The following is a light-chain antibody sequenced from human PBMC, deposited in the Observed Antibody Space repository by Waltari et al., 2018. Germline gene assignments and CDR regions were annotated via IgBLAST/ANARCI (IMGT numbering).Light chain of an antibody. CDR3: SIYMGSGIWV. CDR2: KGN. V-gene: IGLV8-61*01. Sequence: QTVVTQEPSLSVSPGGTVTLTCALSSVSVSSTSYATWYQQTPGQPPRTLVYKGNSRSSGVPDRFAGTILGNKAALTITGAQADDESDYYCSIYMGSGIWVFGGGTKLTVL. J-gene: IGLJ3*02. CDR1: SVSVSSTSY.